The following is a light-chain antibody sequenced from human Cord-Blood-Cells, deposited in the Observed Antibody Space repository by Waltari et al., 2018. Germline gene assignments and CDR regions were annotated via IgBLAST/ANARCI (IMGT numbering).Light chain of an antibody. Sequence: QSALTQPASVSGSPGQSITISCTGTSSDVGGYNYVSWYQQHPGKAPKPMIYEVSNRPSGVSNRFSGSKSGNTASLTISVLQAEDEADYYCSSYTSSSTDVFGTGTKVTVL. CDR3: SSYTSSSTDV. CDR2: EVS. CDR1: SSDVGGYNY. J-gene: IGLJ1*01. V-gene: IGLV2-14*01.